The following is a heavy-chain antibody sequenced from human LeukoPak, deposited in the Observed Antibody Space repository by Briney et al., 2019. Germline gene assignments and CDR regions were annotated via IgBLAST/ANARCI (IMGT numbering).Heavy chain of an antibody. J-gene: IGHJ5*02. Sequence: ASVKVSCKASGGTFSSYAITWVRQAPGQGLEWMGRIIPLFGTVNYAQNFQGRVTITTDESTSTAYMELSSLRSEGTAMYYCARDKVRGSWFDPWGQGTLVTVSS. CDR2: IIPLFGTV. V-gene: IGHV1-69*05. CDR3: ARDKVRGSWFDP. D-gene: IGHD3-16*01. CDR1: GGTFSSYA.